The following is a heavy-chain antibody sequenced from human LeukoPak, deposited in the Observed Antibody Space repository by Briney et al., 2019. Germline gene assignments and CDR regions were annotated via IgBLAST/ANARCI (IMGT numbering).Heavy chain of an antibody. V-gene: IGHV3-23*01. CDR3: AKSAYQLLVPNFDH. Sequence: GGSLRLSCAVSGFILSIYAMSCVREARGKGREGGSAISGSGGSTYYAHSLQRRFPISRHNSTNTVYLQMHSLRAEDTGVYYCAKSAYQLLVPNFDHWAQGPLVSVPS. D-gene: IGHD2-2*01. CDR1: GFILSIYA. CDR2: ISGSGGST. J-gene: IGHJ4*02.